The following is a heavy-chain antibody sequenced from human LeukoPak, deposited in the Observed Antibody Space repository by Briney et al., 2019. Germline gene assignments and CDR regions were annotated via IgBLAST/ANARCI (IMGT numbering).Heavy chain of an antibody. Sequence: GGSLRPSCAASGFTFSRYEMNWVRQAPGKGLEWVSYISRSGDTIYFADSVKGRLTISRDNAKNSLYLQMSSLRAEDTAVYYCARDYASDYWGQGTLVTVSS. CDR2: ISRSGDTI. CDR1: GFTFSRYE. D-gene: IGHD2-2*01. CDR3: ARDYASDY. V-gene: IGHV3-48*03. J-gene: IGHJ4*02.